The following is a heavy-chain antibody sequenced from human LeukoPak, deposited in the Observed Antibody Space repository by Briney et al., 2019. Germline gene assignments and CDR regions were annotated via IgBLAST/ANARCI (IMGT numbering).Heavy chain of an antibody. V-gene: IGHV4-38-2*01. CDR3: ARFTIFGVGPDY. CDR2: IYHSGST. D-gene: IGHD3-3*01. Sequence: PSETLSLTCAVSGYSISSGYYWGWIRQPPGKGLEWIGSIYHSGSTYYNPSLKSRVTISVDTSKNTFSLKLSSVTAADTAVYYCARFTIFGVGPDYWGQGTLVTVSS. J-gene: IGHJ4*02. CDR1: GYSISSGYY.